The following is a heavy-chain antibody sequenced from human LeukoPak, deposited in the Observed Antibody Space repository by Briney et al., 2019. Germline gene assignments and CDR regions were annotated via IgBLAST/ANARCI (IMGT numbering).Heavy chain of an antibody. D-gene: IGHD3-22*01. CDR1: GFTFSSYE. CDR2: ISSSGSTI. J-gene: IGHJ4*02. Sequence: PGGSLRLSCAASGFTFSSYEMNWVRQAPGKGLEWVSYISSSGSTIYYADSVKGRFTISRDSAKNSLYLKMNSLRAEDTAVYYCARERNYYDSSGYESYWGQGTLVTVSS. V-gene: IGHV3-48*03. CDR3: ARERNYYDSSGYESY.